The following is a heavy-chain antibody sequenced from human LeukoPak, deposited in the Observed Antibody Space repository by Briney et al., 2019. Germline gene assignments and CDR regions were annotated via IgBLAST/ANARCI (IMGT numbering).Heavy chain of an antibody. J-gene: IGHJ6*02. D-gene: IGHD4-17*01. V-gene: IGHV1-58*02. CDR3: AADRGYGDFYGMDV. CDR1: GFTFTNSA. Sequence: SVKVSCKASGFTFTNSAMQWVRQTRGQRLEWIGWIVVGSGNTNYAQKFQERVTITGDMSTSTAYMELSSLRSEDTAVCYCAADRGYGDFYGMDVWGHGTTVTVSS. CDR2: IVVGSGNT.